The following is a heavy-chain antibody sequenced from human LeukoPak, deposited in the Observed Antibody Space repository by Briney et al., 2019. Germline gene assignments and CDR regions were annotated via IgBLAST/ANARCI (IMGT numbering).Heavy chain of an antibody. D-gene: IGHD1-26*01. CDR1: GGTFSSYA. CDR3: ARTAPTSYFDY. Sequence: ASVKVSCKASGGTFSSYAISWVRQAPGQGLEWMGWINPNSGGTNYAQKFQGRVTMTRDTSISTAYMELSRLRSDDTAVYYCARTAPTSYFDYWGXGTLVTVSS. V-gene: IGHV1-2*02. J-gene: IGHJ4*01. CDR2: INPNSGGT.